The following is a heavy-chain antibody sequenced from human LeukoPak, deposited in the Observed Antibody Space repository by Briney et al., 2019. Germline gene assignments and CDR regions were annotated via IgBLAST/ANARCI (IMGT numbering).Heavy chain of an antibody. J-gene: IGHJ4*02. V-gene: IGHV4-39*01. Sequence: SETLSLTCTVSGGSISSSSYYWGWIRQPPGKGLEWIGSIYYSGSTYYNPSLKSRVTISVDTSKNQFSLKLSSVTAADTAVYYCARPRGAAGDYYDSSGYYGYWGQGTLVTVSS. CDR3: ARPRGAAGDYYDSSGYYGY. CDR1: GGSISSSSYY. D-gene: IGHD3-22*01. CDR2: IYYSGST.